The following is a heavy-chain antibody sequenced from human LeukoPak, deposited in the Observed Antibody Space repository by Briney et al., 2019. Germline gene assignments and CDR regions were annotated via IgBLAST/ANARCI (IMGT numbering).Heavy chain of an antibody. CDR2: ISSSSSYI. CDR1: GFTFSRYS. D-gene: IGHD3-9*01. CDR3: ARLRYFDWLFPDY. V-gene: IGHV3-21*01. J-gene: IGHJ4*02. Sequence: PGGSLRLSCAASGFTFSRYSINWVRQAPGKGLEWVSSISSSSSYIYYADSVKGRFTISRDNAKNSLYLQMNSLRAEDTAVYYCARLRYFDWLFPDYWGQGTLVTVSS.